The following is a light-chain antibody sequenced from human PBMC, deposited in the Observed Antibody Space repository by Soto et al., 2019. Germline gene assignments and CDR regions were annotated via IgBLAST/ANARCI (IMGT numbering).Light chain of an antibody. J-gene: IGLJ1*01. CDR1: SSDVGGYTY. CDR3: TSYTSSSTPYV. V-gene: IGLV2-14*01. Sequence: QLVLTQPASVSGSPGQSITISCAGTSSDVGGYTYVSWYQQHPGKAPKLMIYDVSNRPSGFSNRFSGSKSGNTASLTISGLQAEDEADYYCTSYTSSSTPYVFGGGTKLTVL. CDR2: DVS.